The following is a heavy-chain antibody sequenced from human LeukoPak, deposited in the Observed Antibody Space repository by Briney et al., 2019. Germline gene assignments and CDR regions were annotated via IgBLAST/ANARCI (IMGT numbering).Heavy chain of an antibody. CDR3: ARDYGGNPNHWYFDL. V-gene: IGHV4-34*01. CDR2: INHSGST. J-gene: IGHJ2*01. D-gene: IGHD4-23*01. CDR1: GGSFSGYY. Sequence: KPSETLSLTCAVYGGSFSGYYWSWTRQPPGKGLEWIGEINHSGSTNYNPSLKSRVTISVDTSKNQFSLKLSSVTAADTAVYYCARDYGGNPNHWYFDLWGRGTLVTVSS.